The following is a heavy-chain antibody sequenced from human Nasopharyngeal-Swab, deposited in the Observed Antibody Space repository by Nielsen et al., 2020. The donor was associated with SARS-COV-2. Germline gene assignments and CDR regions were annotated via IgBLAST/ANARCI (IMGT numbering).Heavy chain of an antibody. CDR1: GFTFSSYG. J-gene: IGHJ4*02. CDR3: ARDVWITMVRGVIDY. D-gene: IGHD3-10*01. V-gene: IGHV3-21*01. CDR2: ISSSSSYI. Sequence: GESLKISCAASGFTFSSYGMHWVRQAPGKGLEWVSSISSSSSYIYYADSVKGRFTISRDNAKNSLYLQMNSLRAEDTAVYYCARDVWITMVRGVIDYWGQGTLVTVSS.